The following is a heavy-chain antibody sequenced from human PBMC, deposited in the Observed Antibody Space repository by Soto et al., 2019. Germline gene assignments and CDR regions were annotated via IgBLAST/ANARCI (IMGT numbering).Heavy chain of an antibody. J-gene: IGHJ6*03. Sequence: ASETLSLTCTVSGGSISSYYWSWIRQPPGKGLEWIGYIYYSGSTNYNPSLKSRVTISVDTSKNQFSLKLSSVTAADTAVYYCARVGYCSSTSCLSKYYYYYYVDVWGKGTTVTVSS. D-gene: IGHD2-2*01. V-gene: IGHV4-59*01. CDR3: ARVGYCSSTSCLSKYYYYYYVDV. CDR1: GGSISSYY. CDR2: IYYSGST.